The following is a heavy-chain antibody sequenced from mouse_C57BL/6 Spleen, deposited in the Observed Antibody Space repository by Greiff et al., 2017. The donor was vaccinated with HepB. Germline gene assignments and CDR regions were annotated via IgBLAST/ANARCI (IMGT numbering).Heavy chain of an antibody. CDR2: ISSGGSYT. J-gene: IGHJ2*01. Sequence: DVKLVESGGDLVKPGGSLKLSCAASGFTFSSYGMSWVRQTPDKRLEWVAIISSGGSYTYYPDSVKGRFTISRDNAKNTLYLQMSSRKSEDTAMYYCARQRAGRSYFDYWGQGTTLTVSS. D-gene: IGHD3-3*01. V-gene: IGHV5-6*02. CDR1: GFTFSSYG. CDR3: ARQRAGRSYFDY.